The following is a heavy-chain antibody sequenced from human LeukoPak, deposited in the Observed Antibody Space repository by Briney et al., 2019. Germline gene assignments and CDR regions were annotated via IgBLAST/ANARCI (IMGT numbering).Heavy chain of an antibody. D-gene: IGHD1-1*01. J-gene: IGHJ4*02. CDR1: GGSITGRNSF. V-gene: IGHV4-39*07. Sequence: SETLSLTCTVSGGSITGRNSFWGWIRQPPGKGLVWIGSVHSIGSTYYNPSLKSRVTISLDTSKNQFSLQLRSVTAADTAVYYCARGGIGNENFDYWGQGTPVTVSS. CDR3: ARGGIGNENFDY. CDR2: VHSIGST.